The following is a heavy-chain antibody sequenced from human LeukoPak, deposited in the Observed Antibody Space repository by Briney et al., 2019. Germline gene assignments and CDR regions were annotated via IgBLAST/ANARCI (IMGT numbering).Heavy chain of an antibody. V-gene: IGHV3-23*01. CDR2: ISGSGGST. J-gene: IGHJ4*02. D-gene: IGHD6-13*01. CDR1: RFTFSSYA. Sequence: PGGSLRLSCAASRFTFSSYAMSWVRQAPGKGLEWVSAISGSGGSTYYADSVKGRFAISRDNSKNTLYLQMNSLRAEDTAVYYCAKSTSSWYGDYFDYWGQGTLVTVSS. CDR3: AKSTSSWYGDYFDY.